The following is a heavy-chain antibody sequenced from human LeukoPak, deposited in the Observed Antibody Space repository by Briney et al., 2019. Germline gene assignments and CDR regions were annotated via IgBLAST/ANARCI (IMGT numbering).Heavy chain of an antibody. V-gene: IGHV4-34*01. CDR1: GGSFSGYY. Sequence: SETLSLTCAVYGGSFSGYYWSWIRQPPGKGLEWIGEINHSGSTNYNPSLKSRVTISVDTSKNRFSLKLSSVTAADTAVYYCARVSPNYGSGSYYYYYGMDVWGQGTTVTVSS. J-gene: IGHJ6*02. CDR3: ARVSPNYGSGSYYYYYGMDV. D-gene: IGHD3-10*01. CDR2: INHSGST.